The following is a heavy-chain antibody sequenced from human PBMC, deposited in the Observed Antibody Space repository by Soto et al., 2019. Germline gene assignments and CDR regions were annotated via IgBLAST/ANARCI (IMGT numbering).Heavy chain of an antibody. CDR2: ISYDGSNK. D-gene: IGHD2-8*02. CDR3: AKDLAPNLGGTGHFDY. V-gene: IGHV3-30*18. J-gene: IGHJ4*02. Sequence: GGSLSLSCAASGFTFSSYGMHWVRQAPGKGLEWVAVISYDGSNKYYADSVKGRFTISRDNSKNTLYLQMNSLRAEDTAVYYCAKDLAPNLGGTGHFDYWGQGTLVTVSS. CDR1: GFTFSSYG.